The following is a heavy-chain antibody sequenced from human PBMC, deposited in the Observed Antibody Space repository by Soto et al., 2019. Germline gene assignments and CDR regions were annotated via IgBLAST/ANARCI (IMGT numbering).Heavy chain of an antibody. Sequence: QVKLVQSGAEVKKPGASVKVSCKASGYTFTSYDINWVRQATGQGLEWMGWMNPNSGNTGYAQKFQGRVTMTRNTSISTAYMELSSLRSEDTAVYYCARGLPYSGYDWFDYWGQGTLVTVSS. CDR3: ARGLPYSGYDWFDY. CDR2: MNPNSGNT. CDR1: GYTFTSYD. J-gene: IGHJ4*02. V-gene: IGHV1-8*01. D-gene: IGHD5-12*01.